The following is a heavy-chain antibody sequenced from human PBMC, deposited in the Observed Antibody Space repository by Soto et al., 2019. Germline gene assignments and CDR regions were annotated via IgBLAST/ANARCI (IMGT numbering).Heavy chain of an antibody. V-gene: IGHV3-13*05. CDR2: IGTAWDP. Sequence: GGSLRLSCAASGFTFSSYDMHWVRQATGKGLEWVSAIGTAWDPYYPGYVKGRFTISRENAKNYLYLQMNSRRAGDKAVYYCARASHLPGGSEIECFDLWGRGTLVTVSS. CDR3: ARASHLPGGSEIECFDL. J-gene: IGHJ2*01. D-gene: IGHD3-16*01. CDR1: GFTFSSYD.